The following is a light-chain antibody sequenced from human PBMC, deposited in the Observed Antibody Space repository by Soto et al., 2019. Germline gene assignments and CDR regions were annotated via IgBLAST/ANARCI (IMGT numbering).Light chain of an antibody. Sequence: LTQPASVSGSPGQSITISCTGTSSDVGGYNYVSWYQQHPGKAPKLMIYDVSNRPSGVSNRSSGSKSGNTASLTISGLQAEDEADYYCSSYTSSSTLVFGTGTKVTVL. J-gene: IGLJ1*01. CDR1: SSDVGGYNY. CDR3: SSYTSSSTLV. V-gene: IGLV2-14*01. CDR2: DVS.